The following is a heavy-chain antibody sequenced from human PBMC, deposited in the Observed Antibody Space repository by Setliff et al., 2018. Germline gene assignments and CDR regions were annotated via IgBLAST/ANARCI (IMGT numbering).Heavy chain of an antibody. CDR2: IYYSGST. Sequence: SETLSLTCTVSGGSISSYYWSWIRQPPGKRLEWIGYIYYSGSTNYNPSLKSRVTISVDTSKNQFSLKLSSVTAADTAAYYCARGIPAYDFWSGYYIGYYYYMDVWGKGTTVTVSS. J-gene: IGHJ6*03. CDR1: GGSISSYY. V-gene: IGHV4-59*01. CDR3: ARGIPAYDFWSGYYIGYYYYMDV. D-gene: IGHD3-3*01.